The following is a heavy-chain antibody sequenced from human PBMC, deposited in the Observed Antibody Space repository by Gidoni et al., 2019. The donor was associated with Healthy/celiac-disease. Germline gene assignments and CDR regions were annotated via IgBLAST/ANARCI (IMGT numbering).Heavy chain of an antibody. CDR1: GHTNSSYA. CDR3: ARDLHYYDSSGYYYYYGMDV. CDR2: ISYAGSNQ. J-gene: IGHJ6*02. Sequence: QVQLVEYGGGVVQPGRYLRLACAASGHTNSSYAMNWVRQAPVNGLEWVAVISYAGSNQYYADSVKGRFTISRDNSKNTLYLQMNSLRAEDTAVYYCARDLHYYDSSGYYYYYGMDVWGQGTTVTVSS. V-gene: IGHV3-30*01. D-gene: IGHD3-22*01.